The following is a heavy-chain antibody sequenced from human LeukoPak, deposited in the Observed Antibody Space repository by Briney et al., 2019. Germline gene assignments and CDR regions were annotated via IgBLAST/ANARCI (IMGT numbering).Heavy chain of an antibody. CDR3: AELGITMIGGV. V-gene: IGHV3-21*01. Sequence: GGSLRLSCAASGFTFSSYNMNWVRQAPGKGLEWVSSITSGSSYGFYADSVKGRFTISRDNAKNSLYLQMNSLRAEDTAVYYCAELGITMIGGVWGKGTTVTISS. CDR1: GFTFSSYN. J-gene: IGHJ6*04. D-gene: IGHD3-10*02. CDR2: ITSGSSYG.